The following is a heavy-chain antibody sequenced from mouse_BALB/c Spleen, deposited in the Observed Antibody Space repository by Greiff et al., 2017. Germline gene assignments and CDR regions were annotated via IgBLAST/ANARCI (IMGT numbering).Heavy chain of an antibody. D-gene: IGHD1-1*01. Sequence: EVKVVESGGGLVKPGGSLKLSCAASGFTFSSYAMSWVRQTPEKRLEWVASISSGGSTYYPDSVKGRFTISRDNARNILYLQMSSLRSEDTAMYYCARGYGSSPLYWYFDVWGAGTTVTVSS. V-gene: IGHV5-6-5*01. CDR1: GFTFSSYA. CDR2: ISSGGST. CDR3: ARGYGSSPLYWYFDV. J-gene: IGHJ1*01.